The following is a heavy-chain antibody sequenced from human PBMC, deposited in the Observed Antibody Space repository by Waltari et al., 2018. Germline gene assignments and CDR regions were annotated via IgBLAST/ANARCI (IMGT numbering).Heavy chain of an antibody. J-gene: IGHJ4*02. V-gene: IGHV3-23*03. Sequence: EGQLLEAGGGLVQPGGALRLAWAASGFPFSGYAMSWVRQVPGKGLEWVSVIYSGGSSTYYADSVKGRFTISRDNSKNTLYLQMNSLRAEDTAVYYCAKDFGDYWGQGTLVTVSS. CDR2: IYSGGSST. D-gene: IGHD3-16*01. CDR1: GFPFSGYA. CDR3: AKDFGDY.